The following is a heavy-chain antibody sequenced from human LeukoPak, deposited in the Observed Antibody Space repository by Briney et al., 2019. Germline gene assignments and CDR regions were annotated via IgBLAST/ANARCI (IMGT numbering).Heavy chain of an antibody. Sequence: PSETLSLTCTVSGGSIRSYDWSWIRQPPGKGLEWIGYIHYSGSTYYNPSLKSRVIISVDTSKNQFSLKVNSVTAADTAVYYCARLGYCSSTSCHLSWFDPWGQGTLVAVSS. D-gene: IGHD2-2*01. CDR3: ARLGYCSSTSCHLSWFDP. J-gene: IGHJ5*02. CDR1: GGSIRSYD. CDR2: IHYSGST. V-gene: IGHV4-59*08.